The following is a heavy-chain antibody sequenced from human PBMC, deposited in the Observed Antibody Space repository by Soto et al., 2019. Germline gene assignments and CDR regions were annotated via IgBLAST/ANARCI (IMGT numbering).Heavy chain of an antibody. CDR2: VNPLTGDT. J-gene: IGHJ4*02. Sequence: ASVNVSCKSSGYTFTAYYVHWVRLAPGQGLEWMGWVNPLTGDTTYAQKFEGRVTMTRDTSISTAYMELSRLRSDDTAIYYCARQQDRGIMAAGFDYWGQGTPVTVSS. CDR1: GYTFTAYY. D-gene: IGHD1-26*01. CDR3: ARQQDRGIMAAGFDY. V-gene: IGHV1-2*02.